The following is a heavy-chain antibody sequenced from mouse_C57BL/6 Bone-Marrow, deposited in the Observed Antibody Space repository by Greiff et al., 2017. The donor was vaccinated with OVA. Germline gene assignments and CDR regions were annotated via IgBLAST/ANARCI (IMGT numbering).Heavy chain of an antibody. J-gene: IGHJ3*01. Sequence: EVHLVESGGGLVKPGGSLKLSCAASGFTFSSYAMPWVRQTPETRLEWVATISDGGSYTYYPDNVKGRFTISRDNAKNNLYLQMSHLKSEDTAMYYCARGTLFAYWGQGTLVTVSA. V-gene: IGHV5-4*01. CDR2: ISDGGSYT. CDR1: GFTFSSYA. CDR3: ARGTLFAY.